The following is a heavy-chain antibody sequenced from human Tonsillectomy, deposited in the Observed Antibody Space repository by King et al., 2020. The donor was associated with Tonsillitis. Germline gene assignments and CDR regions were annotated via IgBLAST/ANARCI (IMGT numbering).Heavy chain of an antibody. CDR3: ARSYHFDGYASYFYS. Sequence: QLQESGSGQVKPSQTLSLTCAVSGGSISSGGYSWSWIRQPPGKGLEWIGYIYYSGNTYYNPSLKRRVTISVDWSKNQFSLKLSSVTAADTAVYYCARSYHFDGYASYFYSWGQGTLVTVSS. CDR1: GGSISSGGYS. D-gene: IGHD5-18*01. V-gene: IGHV4-30-2*01. CDR2: IYYSGNT. J-gene: IGHJ4*02.